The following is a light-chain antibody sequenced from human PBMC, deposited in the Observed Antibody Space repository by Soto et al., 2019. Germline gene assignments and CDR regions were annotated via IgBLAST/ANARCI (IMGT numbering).Light chain of an antibody. CDR2: DAS. J-gene: IGKJ4*01. CDR1: QSVGDY. CDR3: QQRLKLVT. V-gene: IGKV3-11*01. Sequence: EIVLTQSPATLSLSPGERATLSCRASQSVGDYLAWYQRKPGQPPRLLIYDASKRATGIPARFSGSGSGTDITITISSQEPEYFALYYCQQRLKLVTFGGGTEVEIK.